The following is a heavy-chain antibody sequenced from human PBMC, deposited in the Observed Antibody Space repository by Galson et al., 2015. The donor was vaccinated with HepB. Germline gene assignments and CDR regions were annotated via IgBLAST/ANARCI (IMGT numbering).Heavy chain of an antibody. J-gene: IGHJ4*02. D-gene: IGHD2-2*01. CDR1: GGSVSSGNYY. CDR2: IYYSGNT. Sequence: TLSLTCAVSGGSVSSGNYYWSWIRQSPGKGLEWIGYIYYSGNTNYNPSLKSRVSMSVDTSKNQFSLKLSSVTAADTAMYYCASAAVPAPAPFDYWGQGTLVTVSS. CDR3: ASAAVPAPAPFDY. V-gene: IGHV4-61*01.